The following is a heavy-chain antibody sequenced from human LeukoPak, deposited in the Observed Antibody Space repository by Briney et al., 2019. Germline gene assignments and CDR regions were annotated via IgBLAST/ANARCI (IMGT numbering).Heavy chain of an antibody. J-gene: IGHJ4*02. D-gene: IGHD4-17*01. V-gene: IGHV3-23*01. CDR2: ISGSGGST. CDR1: GFTFSSYA. Sequence: GGSLRLSYAASGFTFSSYAISWVRQAPGKGLEWVSAISGSGGSTYYADSVKGRFTISRDNSKNTLYLQMNSLRAEDTAVYYCANPYGDYDFDYWGQGTLVTVSS. CDR3: ANPYGDYDFDY.